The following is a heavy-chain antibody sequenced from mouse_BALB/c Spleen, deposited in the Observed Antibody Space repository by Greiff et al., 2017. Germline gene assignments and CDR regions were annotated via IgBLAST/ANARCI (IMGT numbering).Heavy chain of an antibody. CDR1: GYTFSSYW. D-gene: IGHD2-14*01. Sequence: QVQLQQSGAELMKPGASVKISCKATGYTFSSYWIEWVKQRPGHGLEWIGEILPGSGSTNYNEKFKGKATFTADTSSNTAYMQLSSLTSEDSAVYYCARRQVRYAMDYWGQGTSVTVSS. J-gene: IGHJ4*01. CDR2: ILPGSGST. V-gene: IGHV1-9*01. CDR3: ARRQVRYAMDY.